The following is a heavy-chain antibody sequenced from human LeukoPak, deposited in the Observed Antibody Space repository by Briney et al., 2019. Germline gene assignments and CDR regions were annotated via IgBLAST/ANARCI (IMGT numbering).Heavy chain of an antibody. CDR3: AKDQTVAGFYFDY. V-gene: IGHV3-23*01. J-gene: IGHJ4*02. D-gene: IGHD6-19*01. Sequence: GGSLRLSCAASGFTFSSYAMSWVRQAPGKGLEWVSAISGSGGSTYYADSVKGRFTISRDNSKNTLYQQMNSLRAEDTAVYYCAKDQTVAGFYFDYWGQGTLVTVSS. CDR1: GFTFSSYA. CDR2: ISGSGGST.